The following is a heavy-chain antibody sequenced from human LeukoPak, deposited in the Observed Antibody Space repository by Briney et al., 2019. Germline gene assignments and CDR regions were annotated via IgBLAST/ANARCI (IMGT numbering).Heavy chain of an antibody. J-gene: IGHJ4*02. V-gene: IGHV4-34*01. CDR3: ARGPSISTVVTPDFDY. D-gene: IGHD4-23*01. CDR2: INHSGST. Sequence: SETLSLTCAVYGGSFSGYYWSWIRQPPGKGLEWIGEINHSGSTNYNPSLKSRVTISVDTSKNQFSLKLSSVTAADTAVYYCARGPSISTVVTPDFDYWGQGTLVTVSS. CDR1: GGSFSGYY.